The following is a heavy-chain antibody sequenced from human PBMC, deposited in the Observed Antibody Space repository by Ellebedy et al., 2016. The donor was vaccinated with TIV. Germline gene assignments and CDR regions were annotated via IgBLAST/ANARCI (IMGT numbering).Heavy chain of an antibody. CDR1: GGTFSSYD. CDR2: NIPFFGTA. V-gene: IGHV1-69*06. CDR3: ARDPGYGGTHGFDI. J-gene: IGHJ3*02. Sequence: ASVKVSCXASGGTFSSYDISWVRQAPGQGLEWMGGNIPFFGTANYAQKFQGRVTITADKSTSTAYMELTSLRSEDTAVYYCARDPGYGGTHGFDIWGQGTMVTVSS. D-gene: IGHD4-23*01.